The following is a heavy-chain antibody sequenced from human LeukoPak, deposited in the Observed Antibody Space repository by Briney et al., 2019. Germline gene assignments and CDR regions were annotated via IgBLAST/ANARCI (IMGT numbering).Heavy chain of an antibody. Sequence: GGSLRLSCAASGFSFSSYGMHWVRQAPGKGLEWVAVISNDGSITKYGDSVRGRFTISRDNSKNTLYVQMNSLRTDDAAVYYCAKSKSPYPMDYIFDFWGQGTRVTVSS. V-gene: IGHV3-30*18. CDR2: ISNDGSIT. CDR3: AKSKSPYPMDYIFDF. CDR1: GFSFSSYG. D-gene: IGHD4-11*01. J-gene: IGHJ4*02.